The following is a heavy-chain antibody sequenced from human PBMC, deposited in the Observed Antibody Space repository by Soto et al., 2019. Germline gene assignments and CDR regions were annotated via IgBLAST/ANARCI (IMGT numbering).Heavy chain of an antibody. D-gene: IGHD2-2*01. J-gene: IGHJ4*02. CDR1: GGTFSSYA. V-gene: IGHV1-69*01. CDR2: IIPIFGTA. Sequence: VQLVQSGAEVKKPGSSVKVSCKASGGTFSSYAIIWVRQATGQGLEWMGGIIPIFGTANYSQKFQGRVTITADESTSTAYMELSSLRSEDTAVYYCARSPLSEYQLLDWGQGTLVTVSS. CDR3: ARSPLSEYQLLD.